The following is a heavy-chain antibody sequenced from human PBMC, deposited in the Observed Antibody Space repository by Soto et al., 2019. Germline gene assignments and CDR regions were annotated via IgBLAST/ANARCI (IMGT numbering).Heavy chain of an antibody. CDR3: ARHGEDYDFWSESYYYGMDV. Sequence: PSETLSLTCTVSGGSISSSSYYWGWIRQPPGKGLEWIGSIYYSGSTYYNPSLKSRVTISVDTSKNQFSLKLSSVTAADTAVYYCARHGEDYDFWSESYYYGMDVWGQGTTVTVSS. D-gene: IGHD3-3*01. CDR1: GGSISSSSYY. J-gene: IGHJ6*02. V-gene: IGHV4-39*01. CDR2: IYYSGST.